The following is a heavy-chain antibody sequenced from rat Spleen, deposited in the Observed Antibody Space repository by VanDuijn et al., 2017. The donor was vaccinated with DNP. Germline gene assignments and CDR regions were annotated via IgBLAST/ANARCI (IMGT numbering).Heavy chain of an antibody. CDR2: IIYDGSSS. D-gene: IGHD1-11*01. Sequence: EVQLVESGGGLVQPGNSLRLSCAASGFSFSDYAMAWVRQSPKKGLEWVATIIYDGSSSFYRDSVKGRFTISRDYAKTTLYLQMDSLRSEDTATYYCATRGNYGGYDFWGQGTLVTVSS. J-gene: IGHJ3*01. CDR1: GFSFSDYA. CDR3: ATRGNYGGYDF. V-gene: IGHV5S10*01.